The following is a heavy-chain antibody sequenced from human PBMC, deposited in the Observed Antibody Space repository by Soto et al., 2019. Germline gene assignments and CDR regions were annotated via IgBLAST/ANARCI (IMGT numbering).Heavy chain of an antibody. J-gene: IGHJ6*03. V-gene: IGHV3-30*18. CDR1: GFTFSSYG. CDR2: ISYDGSNK. Sequence: GGSLRLSCAASGFTFSSYGMHWVRQAPGKGLEWVAVISYDGSNKYYADSVKGRFTISRDNSKNTLYLQMNSLRAEDTAVYYCAKDRPYYDFWSGYYRGGGYYYMAVWGKGTTVTVSS. D-gene: IGHD3-3*01. CDR3: AKDRPYYDFWSGYYRGGGYYYMAV.